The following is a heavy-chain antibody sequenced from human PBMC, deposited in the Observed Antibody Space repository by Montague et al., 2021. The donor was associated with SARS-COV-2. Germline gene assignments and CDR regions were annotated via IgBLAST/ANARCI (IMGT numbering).Heavy chain of an antibody. D-gene: IGHD2-21*01. Sequence: SETLSLTCAVYGGSFNDYYWTWVRQPPGKGLEWIGEITHSGGIKYNPSLQNRVTMSVDTSKNQFSLKLTSVTVADAATYYCARGQVTDFAIVIVFPAGGAIDSWGRGTTVTVSS. CDR2: ITHSGGI. CDR1: GGSFNDYY. V-gene: IGHV4-34*01. CDR3: ARGQVTDFAIVIVFPAGGAIDS. J-gene: IGHJ3*01.